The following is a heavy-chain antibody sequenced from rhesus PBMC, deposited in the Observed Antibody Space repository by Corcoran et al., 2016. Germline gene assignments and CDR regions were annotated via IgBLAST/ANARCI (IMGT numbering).Heavy chain of an antibody. Sequence: QVQLRESGPGLVKPSETLSLTCTVSGGSVSGYYYWSWIRQPPGKGLEWIGGIYGNSAITYYNPSLESRVTISKDTSKNQFSLMLSSVTAADTAVYYCARQRTATPWGYFDYWGQGVLVTVSS. CDR3: ARQRTATPWGYFDY. J-gene: IGHJ4*01. CDR1: GGSVSGYYY. CDR2: IYGNSAIT. D-gene: IGHD3-34*01. V-gene: IGHV4-143*01.